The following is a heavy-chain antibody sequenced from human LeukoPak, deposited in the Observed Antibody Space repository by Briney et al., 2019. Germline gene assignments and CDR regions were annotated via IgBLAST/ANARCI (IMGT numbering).Heavy chain of an antibody. J-gene: IGHJ4*02. V-gene: IGHV4-59*01. CDR1: DDSIKSYF. D-gene: IGHD3-22*01. CDR3: ARGTRRHYDGSGYYYGEFDY. CDR2: VFYSGST. Sequence: SETLSLTCTVSDDSIKSYFWTWIRQSPGKGLEWIGYVFYSGSTSYNPSLRSRLTMSVDTSKSQFSLNLNSVTTADTAVYYCARGTRRHYDGSGYYYGEFDYWGQGILVTVSS.